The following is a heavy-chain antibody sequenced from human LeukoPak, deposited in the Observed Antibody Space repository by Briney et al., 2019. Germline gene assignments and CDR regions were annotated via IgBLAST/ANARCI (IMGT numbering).Heavy chain of an antibody. CDR3: ARSPIGVVVPAATSDYWYFDL. CDR2: IIPIFGTA. Sequence: SVKVSCKASGGTFSSYAISWVRQAPGQGLEWMGGIIPIFGTANYAQKFQGRVTITTDESTSTAYMELSGLRSEDTAVYYCARSPIGVVVPAATSDYWYFDLWGRGTLVTVSS. D-gene: IGHD2-2*01. V-gene: IGHV1-69*05. J-gene: IGHJ2*01. CDR1: GGTFSSYA.